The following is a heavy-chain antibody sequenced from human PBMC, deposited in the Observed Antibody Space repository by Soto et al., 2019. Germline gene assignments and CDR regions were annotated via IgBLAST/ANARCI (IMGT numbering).Heavy chain of an antibody. CDR3: TTGKQQWLVLGYYYYYMDV. V-gene: IGHV3-15*01. Sequence: GGSLRLSCAASGFTFSNAWMSWVRQAPGKGLEWVGRIKSKTDGGTTDYAAPVKGRFTISRDDSKNTLYLQMNSLKTEDTAVYYCTTGKQQWLVLGYYYYYMDVWGKGTTVTVSS. CDR2: IKSKTDGGTT. J-gene: IGHJ6*03. CDR1: GFTFSNAW. D-gene: IGHD6-19*01.